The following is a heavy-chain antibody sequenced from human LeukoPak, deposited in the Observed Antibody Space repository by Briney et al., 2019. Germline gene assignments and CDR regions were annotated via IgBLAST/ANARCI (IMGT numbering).Heavy chain of an antibody. CDR1: GYTFTGYY. CDR2: INPNSGGT. J-gene: IGHJ4*02. CDR3: ASEYYYDSSGYYRVLGY. D-gene: IGHD3-22*01. Sequence: GASVKVSCKASGYTFTGYYMHWVRQAPGQRLEWMGWINPNSGGTNYAQKFQGRVTMTRDTSISTAYMELSRLRSDDTAVYYCASEYYYDSSGYYRVLGYWGQGTLVTVS. V-gene: IGHV1-2*02.